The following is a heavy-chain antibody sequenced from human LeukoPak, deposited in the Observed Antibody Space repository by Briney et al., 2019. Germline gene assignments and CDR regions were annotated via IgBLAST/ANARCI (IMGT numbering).Heavy chain of an antibody. D-gene: IGHD3-3*01. CDR2: ISSSSSYI. CDR3: ARDWDYDFWSGYHHDAFDI. Sequence: GGSLRLSCAASGFTFSSYSMNWVRQAPGKGLEWVSAISSSSSYIYYADSVKGRFTISRDNAKNSLYLQMNSLRAEDTAVYYCARDWDYDFWSGYHHDAFDIWGQGTMVTVSS. V-gene: IGHV3-21*01. J-gene: IGHJ3*02. CDR1: GFTFSSYS.